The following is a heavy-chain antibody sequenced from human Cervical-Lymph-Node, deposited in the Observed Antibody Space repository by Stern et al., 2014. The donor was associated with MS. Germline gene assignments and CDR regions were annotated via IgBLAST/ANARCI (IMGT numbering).Heavy chain of an antibody. CDR1: GFTVSRDY. V-gene: IGHV3-53*01. Sequence: EVHLVESGGGVIQPGGSLRLSCTASGFTVSRDYMTWVRQAPGKGLEWVSLITNVGSTFYTDSVKGRFTFSRDDSKNTVYLHMTSLRAEDTAMYYCARDTSSPERSDWWGQGTLVTVSS. J-gene: IGHJ4*02. D-gene: IGHD1-1*01. CDR2: ITNVGST. CDR3: ARDTSSPERSDW.